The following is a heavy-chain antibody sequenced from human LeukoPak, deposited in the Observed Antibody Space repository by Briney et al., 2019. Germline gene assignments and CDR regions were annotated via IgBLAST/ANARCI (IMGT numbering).Heavy chain of an antibody. CDR1: GGTFSSYA. Sequence: GASVKVSCKASGGTFSSYAISWVRPAPGQGLEWMGRIIPNFGTANYAQKFQGRVTITTDESTSTAYMELSSLRSEDTAVYYCARDTGAAGYCSGGSCYVWGQGTLVTVSS. CDR3: ARDTGAAGYCSGGSCYV. V-gene: IGHV1-69*05. D-gene: IGHD2-15*01. CDR2: IIPNFGTA. J-gene: IGHJ4*02.